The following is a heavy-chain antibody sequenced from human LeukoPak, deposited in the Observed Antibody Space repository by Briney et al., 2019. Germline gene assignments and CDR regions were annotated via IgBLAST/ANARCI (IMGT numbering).Heavy chain of an antibody. CDR2: ISGYDGNT. J-gene: IGHJ5*02. D-gene: IGHD6-19*01. V-gene: IGHV1-18*01. CDR1: GYTFTSYV. Sequence: ASVKVSCKASGYTFTSYVISWVRQAPGQGLEWMGWISGYDGNTKYAQKFQGRVTMTTDTFTSTAYMELRNLTSDDTAVFYCAKGAQWLVPWGQGTLVTVSS. CDR3: AKGAQWLVP.